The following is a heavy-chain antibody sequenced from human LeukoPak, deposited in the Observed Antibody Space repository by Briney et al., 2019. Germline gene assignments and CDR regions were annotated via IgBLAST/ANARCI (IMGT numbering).Heavy chain of an antibody. D-gene: IGHD2-21*02. CDR1: GGSISSSY. J-gene: IGHJ4*02. Sequence: PSETLSLTCTVSGGSISSSYWSWIRQPPGKGLEWIGYIYYSGSTNYNPSLKSRVTISVDTSKNQFSLKLSSVIAADTAVYYCATLRGTAWYFDYWGQGTLVTVSS. CDR2: IYYSGST. CDR3: ATLRGTAWYFDY. V-gene: IGHV4-59*01.